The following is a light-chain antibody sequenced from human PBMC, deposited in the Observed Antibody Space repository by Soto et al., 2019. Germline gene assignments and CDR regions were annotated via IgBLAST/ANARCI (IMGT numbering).Light chain of an antibody. CDR3: SSYTNNNILYV. Sequence: QSVLTQPASVSGSPGQSITISCTGTSSDVGDYNYVSWYQQHPGKAPKLMIYEVSNRPSGVSNRFSGSKSGNTASLTISGLQAEDEADYYCSSYTNNNILYVFGTGTKV. CDR1: SSDVGDYNY. J-gene: IGLJ1*01. CDR2: EVS. V-gene: IGLV2-14*01.